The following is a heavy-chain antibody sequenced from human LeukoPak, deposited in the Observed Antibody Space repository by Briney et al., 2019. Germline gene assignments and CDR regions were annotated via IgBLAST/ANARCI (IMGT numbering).Heavy chain of an antibody. Sequence: GGSLRLSCAASGFTFTTYAIHWVRQAPGKGLEWVAVISYDGSNKYYADSVKGRFTISRDNSKNTLYLQMNSLRAEDTAVYYCARDQPRAGVLATIRRSLTTLAYWGQGTLVTVSS. D-gene: IGHD5-12*01. V-gene: IGHV3-30*04. CDR2: ISYDGSNK. CDR1: GFTFTTYA. J-gene: IGHJ4*02. CDR3: ARDQPRAGVLATIRRSLTTLAY.